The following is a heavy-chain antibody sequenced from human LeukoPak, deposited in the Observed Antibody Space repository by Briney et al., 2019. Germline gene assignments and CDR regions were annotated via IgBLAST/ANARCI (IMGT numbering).Heavy chain of an antibody. J-gene: IGHJ4*02. Sequence: ASVKVSCKASGNTFSSYYIHWVRQDPGQGLEWMGIINPNGGGTTYAQKFQGRVAMTGDTSTNTVYMELSSLRSEDTAVYYCARGNGSSLVPLDYWGQGTLVTVSS. V-gene: IGHV1-46*01. CDR3: ARGNGSSLVPLDY. D-gene: IGHD6-13*01. CDR1: GNTFSSYY. CDR2: INPNGGGT.